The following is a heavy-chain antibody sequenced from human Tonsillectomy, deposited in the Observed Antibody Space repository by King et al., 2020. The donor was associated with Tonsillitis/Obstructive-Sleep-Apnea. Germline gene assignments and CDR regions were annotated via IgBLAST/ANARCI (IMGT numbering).Heavy chain of an antibody. CDR2: IKQDGSEK. CDR1: GFTFSSYW. Sequence: VQLVESGGGLVQPGGSLRLSCAASGFTFSSYWMSWVRQAPGKGLEWVANIKQDGSEKYYVDSVKGRFTISRDNAKNSLYLQMNSLRAEDTAVYYCARALHSSSWFVLSVPFDYWGQGTLVTVSS. D-gene: IGHD6-13*01. J-gene: IGHJ4*02. V-gene: IGHV3-7*04. CDR3: ARALHSSSWFVLSVPFDY.